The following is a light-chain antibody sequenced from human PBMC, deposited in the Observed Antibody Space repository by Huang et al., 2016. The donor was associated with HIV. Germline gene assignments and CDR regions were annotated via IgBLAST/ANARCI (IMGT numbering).Light chain of an antibody. Sequence: DIQMTQSPSSLSASVGDRVTITCRASQGIGNSLAWDQQKPEKAPRILRYATSTFESGVPTRFSGSGSGTHYTLTINTLQPEDIASYYCQQYHSLPWTFGQGTKVEIK. CDR1: QGIGNS. J-gene: IGKJ1*01. V-gene: IGKV1-NL1*01. CDR3: QQYHSLPWT. CDR2: ATS.